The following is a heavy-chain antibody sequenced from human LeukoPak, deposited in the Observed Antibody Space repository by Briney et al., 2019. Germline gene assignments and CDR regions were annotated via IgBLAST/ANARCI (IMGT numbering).Heavy chain of an antibody. CDR1: GFTFSSYG. D-gene: IGHD6-13*01. CDR2: ISYDGSNK. CDR3: AKEGSRSGYSSSWYAGGIDY. V-gene: IGHV3-30*18. Sequence: PGGSLRLSCAASGFTFSSYGMHWVRQAPGKGLEWVAVISYDGSNKYYAGSVKGRFTISRDNSKNTLYLQMNSLRAEDTAVYYCAKEGSRSGYSSSWYAGGIDYWGQGTLVTVSS. J-gene: IGHJ4*02.